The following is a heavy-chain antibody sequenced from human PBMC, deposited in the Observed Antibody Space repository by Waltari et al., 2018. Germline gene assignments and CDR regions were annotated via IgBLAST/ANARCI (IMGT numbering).Heavy chain of an antibody. CDR1: GFTFSSYA. V-gene: IGHV3-23*04. J-gene: IGHJ3*02. Sequence: EVQLVESGGGLVQPGGSLILSCAASGFTFSSYAMSWVRQAPGQGLEWVSAISGSGSRTYHADSVKGRFTIARDNSKNTLYLQMNSMRAEDTAVYYGAKDDGAPGWRWGAGDIWGQGTMVTVSS. CDR3: AKDDGAPGWRWGAGDI. CDR2: ISGSGSRT. D-gene: IGHD2-8*01.